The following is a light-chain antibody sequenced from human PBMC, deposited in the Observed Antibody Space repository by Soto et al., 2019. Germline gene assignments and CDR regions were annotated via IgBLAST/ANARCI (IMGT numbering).Light chain of an antibody. Sequence: EIVMTQSPATLSVSPGERATLSCRASQNISSNLAWYQQKPGQAPRVLIDGASTRATGIPARFSGSGSGTEFPPTISSLQSEDFAVYYCQQYNNWLWTFGQGTKVEIK. CDR1: QNISSN. J-gene: IGKJ1*01. CDR2: GAS. CDR3: QQYNNWLWT. V-gene: IGKV3-15*01.